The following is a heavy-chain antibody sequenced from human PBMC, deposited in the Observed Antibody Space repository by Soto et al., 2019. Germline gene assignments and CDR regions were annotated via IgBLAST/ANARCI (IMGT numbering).Heavy chain of an antibody. Sequence: GGSLRLSCAASGFTFISYTMHWVRQAPGKGLEWVSYISSSGSTIYYADSVKGRFTISRDNAKNSLYLQMNSLRAEDTAVYYCARDGYGEYVLYAFEIWGQGKMVPVSS. CDR2: ISSSGSTI. CDR1: GFTFISYT. D-gene: IGHD3-16*01. CDR3: ARDGYGEYVLYAFEI. J-gene: IGHJ3*02. V-gene: IGHV3-48*04.